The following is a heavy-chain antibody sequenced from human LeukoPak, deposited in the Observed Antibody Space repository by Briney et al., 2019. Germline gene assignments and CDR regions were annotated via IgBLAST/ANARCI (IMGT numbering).Heavy chain of an antibody. CDR1: GGSISGYY. CDR3: ARERAAAAGTGIYYYYYMDV. CDR2: IYYSGSA. V-gene: IGHV4-59*01. D-gene: IGHD6-13*01. J-gene: IGHJ6*03. Sequence: SETLSLTCTVSGGSISGYYWNWIRQPPGKGLEWIGNIYYSGSANYNPSLKSRVTISVDTSKNQFSLKLSSVTAADTAVYYCARERAAAAGTGIYYYYYMDVWGKGTTVTVSS.